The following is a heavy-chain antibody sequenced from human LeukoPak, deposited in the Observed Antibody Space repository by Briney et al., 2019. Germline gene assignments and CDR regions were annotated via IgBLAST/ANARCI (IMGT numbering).Heavy chain of an antibody. CDR1: GFIFGDYS. Sequence: GGSLRLSCKTSGFIFGDYSMTWVRQAPGKGLEWVSTIIGSGGDTYYADSVKGRFTISRDTSKNTLYLQMNSLRAEDTAVYYCAKAWAAAGTFASWGQGTLVTVSS. V-gene: IGHV3-23*01. D-gene: IGHD6-13*01. J-gene: IGHJ4*02. CDR3: AKAWAAAGTFAS. CDR2: IIGSGGDT.